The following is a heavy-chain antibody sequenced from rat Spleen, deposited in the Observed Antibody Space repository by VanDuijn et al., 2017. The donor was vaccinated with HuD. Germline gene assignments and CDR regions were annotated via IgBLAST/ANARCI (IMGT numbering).Heavy chain of an antibody. J-gene: IGHJ2*01. CDR1: GFTFSDYN. Sequence: EVQLVESGGGLVQPGRSLKLSCAASGFTFSDYNMAWVRQAPKKGLEWVATISTGGGNTYYRDSVKGRFTISRDNAKSTLYLQMDSLRSEDTATYYCARLSYYGSFFDYWGQGVMVTVSS. V-gene: IGHV5-25*01. D-gene: IGHD1-7*01. CDR2: ISTGGGNT. CDR3: ARLSYYGSFFDY.